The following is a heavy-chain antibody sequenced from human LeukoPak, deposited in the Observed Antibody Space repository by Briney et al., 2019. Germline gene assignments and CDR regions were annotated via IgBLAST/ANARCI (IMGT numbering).Heavy chain of an antibody. D-gene: IGHD5-18*01. CDR2: ISSSSSYI. V-gene: IGHV3-21*01. J-gene: IGHJ4*02. CDR1: GFTFSSYS. CDR3: ARDRGYSYGPPSYYFDY. Sequence: GGSLRLSCAASGFTFSSYSMNWVRQAPGKGLEWVSSISSSSSYIYYADSVKGRFTISRDNSKNTLYLQMNSLRAEDTAVYYCARDRGYSYGPPSYYFDYWGQGTLVTVSS.